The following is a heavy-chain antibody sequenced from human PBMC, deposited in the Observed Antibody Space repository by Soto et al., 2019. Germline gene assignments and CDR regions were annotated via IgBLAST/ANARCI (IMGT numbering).Heavy chain of an antibody. D-gene: IGHD6-19*01. CDR1: GFTFSSFG. V-gene: IGHV3-33*01. Sequence: VQLLESGGGVVQPGRSLRLSCAASGFTFSSFGIHWVRQAPGEGLEWVAVISYDGNKKYYTDSVKGRFTISRDNPKHTMYLQMNTLSSDDTAVYYGAMDSGGWYPLYYGRDVWGQGTTVTVSS. CDR2: ISYDGNKK. J-gene: IGHJ6*02. CDR3: AMDSGGWYPLYYGRDV.